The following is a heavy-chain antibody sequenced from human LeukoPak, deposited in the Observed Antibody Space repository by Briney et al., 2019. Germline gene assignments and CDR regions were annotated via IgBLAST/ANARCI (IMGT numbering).Heavy chain of an antibody. CDR1: GFTFSSYA. Sequence: PGGSLRLSCAASGFTFSSYAMSGGRQAPGKGVEWVSTFSGSGGSTYYPDSVKGPFTISRDNSKNPLYLQMHSLRAEDTAVYYCAKDRPSAYSSSFYVYWGQGTLVTVSS. D-gene: IGHD6-13*01. CDR2: FSGSGGST. CDR3: AKDRPSAYSSSFYVY. J-gene: IGHJ4*02. V-gene: IGHV3-23*01.